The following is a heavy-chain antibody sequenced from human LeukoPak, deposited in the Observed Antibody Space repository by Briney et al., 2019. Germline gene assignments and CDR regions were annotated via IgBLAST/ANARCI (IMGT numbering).Heavy chain of an antibody. V-gene: IGHV1-18*01. CDR3: ARGNLKGQWLVPKFDY. J-gene: IGHJ4*02. CDR2: ISAYNGNT. D-gene: IGHD6-19*01. CDR1: GYTFTSYG. Sequence: ASVKVSCKASGYTFTSYGISWVRQAPGQGLEWMGWISAYNGNTNYAQKLQGRDTMTTDTSTSTAYMELRSLRSDDTAVYYCARGNLKGQWLVPKFDYWGQGTLVTVSS.